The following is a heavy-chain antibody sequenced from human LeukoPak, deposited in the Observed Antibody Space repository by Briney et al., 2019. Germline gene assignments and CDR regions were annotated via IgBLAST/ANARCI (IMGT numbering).Heavy chain of an antibody. CDR1: GFTFKSFE. CDR2: ISGSGTTI. J-gene: IGHJ4*02. D-gene: IGHD6-19*01. Sequence: GGSLRLSCAFSGFTFKSFEMNWVRQAPGKGLEWVSYISGSGTTIYYADSVKGRFTISRDNARNSLYLQMNSLRAEDTAVYYCARGLPVAGTWVADYWGQGTLVTVSS. CDR3: ARGLPVAGTWVADY. V-gene: IGHV3-48*03.